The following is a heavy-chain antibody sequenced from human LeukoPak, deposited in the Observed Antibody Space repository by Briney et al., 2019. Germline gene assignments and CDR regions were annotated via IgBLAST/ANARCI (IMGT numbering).Heavy chain of an antibody. J-gene: IGHJ6*02. CDR3: EKDSGLDNYYYYGMDV. D-gene: IGHD3-10*01. CDR1: GFTFSSYA. V-gene: IGHV3-23*01. Sequence: GGSLRLSCAASGFTFSSYAMSWVRQAPGKGLEWVSAISGSGGSTYYADSVKGRFTISRDNSKNTLYLQMNSLRAEDTAVYYCEKDSGLDNYYYYGMDVWGQGTTVTVSS. CDR2: ISGSGGST.